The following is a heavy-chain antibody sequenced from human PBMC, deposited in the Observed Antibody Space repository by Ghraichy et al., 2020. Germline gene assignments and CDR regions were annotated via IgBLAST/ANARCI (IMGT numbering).Heavy chain of an antibody. J-gene: IGHJ4*02. Sequence: SQTLSLTCTVSGDSIRSHYWSWIRQPPGKGLEWIGYVYDSETPDYNPSLKSRVATSLDTSKNQFSLNLTSVTAADTAVYYCARVDSRSGGWYVIDYWGQGTLVTVSS. D-gene: IGHD6-19*01. CDR1: GDSIRSHY. CDR3: ARVDSRSGGWYVIDY. CDR2: VYDSETP. V-gene: IGHV4-59*11.